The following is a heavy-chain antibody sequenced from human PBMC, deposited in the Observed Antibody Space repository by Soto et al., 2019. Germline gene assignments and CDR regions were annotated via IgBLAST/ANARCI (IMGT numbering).Heavy chain of an antibody. CDR1: GFTFSNYY. D-gene: IGHD2-21*02. CDR2: ISSASHTI. J-gene: IGHJ2*01. Sequence: GGSLRLSCAASGFTFSNYYMNWVRQAPGKGLEWVSYISSASHTIYYADSVKGRFTISRDNAKNSLYLQMNSLRAEDTAVYYCAKGLAYCGGDCYSHFDLWGRGTLVTVSS. V-gene: IGHV3-48*01. CDR3: AKGLAYCGGDCYSHFDL.